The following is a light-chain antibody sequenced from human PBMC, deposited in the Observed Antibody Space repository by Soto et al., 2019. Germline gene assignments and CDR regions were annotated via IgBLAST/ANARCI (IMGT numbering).Light chain of an antibody. CDR2: AAS. V-gene: IGKV1-39*01. J-gene: IGKJ4*01. CDR3: QQCYSSPLT. CDR1: QTISNY. Sequence: IQRTQAPSSLSASVVYRGTITGRGSQTISNYLNWYQQQPGKAPKLLIYAASSLQSGVPSRFSGSGSGTDFTLTISSLHPEDFATYYCQQCYSSPLTFGGGTKVDI.